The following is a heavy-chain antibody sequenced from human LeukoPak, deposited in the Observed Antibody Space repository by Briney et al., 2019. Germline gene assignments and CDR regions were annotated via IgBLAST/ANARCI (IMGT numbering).Heavy chain of an antibody. D-gene: IGHD6-19*01. J-gene: IGHJ4*02. Sequence: SETLSLTCTVSGGSIRSTSYYWGWIRQPPGKGLEWIGSIYYSGSSCYNPSLKSRLTISVDTSKNQFSLKLSSVTAADTAVYYCAKDPYSSGWYDYFDYWGQGTLVTVSS. CDR2: IYYSGSS. V-gene: IGHV4-39*07. CDR3: AKDPYSSGWYDYFDY. CDR1: GGSIRSTSYY.